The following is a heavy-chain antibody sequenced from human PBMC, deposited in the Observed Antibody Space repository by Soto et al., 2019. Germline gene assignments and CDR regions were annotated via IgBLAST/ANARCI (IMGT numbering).Heavy chain of an antibody. D-gene: IGHD3-9*01. CDR2: ISGSGGST. J-gene: IGHJ4*02. V-gene: IGHV3-23*01. CDR3: AKDSYYDILTGYYPLDY. CDR1: GFTFSSYA. Sequence: GGSLRLSCAASGFTFSSYAMSWVRQAPGKGLEWVSAISGSGGSTYYADSVKGRFTISRDNSKNTLYLQMNSLRAEDTAVYYCAKDSYYDILTGYYPLDYWGQGTLVTVSS.